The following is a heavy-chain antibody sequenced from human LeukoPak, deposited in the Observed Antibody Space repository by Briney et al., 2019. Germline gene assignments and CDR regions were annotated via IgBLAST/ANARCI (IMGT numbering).Heavy chain of an antibody. CDR2: IIPIFGTA. CDR1: GGTFSSYA. D-gene: IGHD3-10*01. V-gene: IGHV1-69*05. Sequence: SVKVSCKASGGTFSSYAISWVRQAPGQGLEWMGRIIPIFGTANYAQKFQGRVTITTDESTSTAYMELSSLRSEDTAVNYCADGSSGYFDYWGQGTLVTVSS. J-gene: IGHJ4*02. CDR3: ADGSSGYFDY.